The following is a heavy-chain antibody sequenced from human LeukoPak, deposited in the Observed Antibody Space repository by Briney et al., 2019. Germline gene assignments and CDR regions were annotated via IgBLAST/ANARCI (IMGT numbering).Heavy chain of an antibody. Sequence: GSLRLSCAASGFTFSSYWLSWVRQAPGKGLEWVAHIKRDVSEKYYVDYVKGRFPISRDKVEYSLYLQMNSLRAEDTAVYYCARARDYGSGKANAFDIWGQGTMVT. J-gene: IGHJ3*02. D-gene: IGHD3-10*01. CDR3: ARARDYGSGKANAFDI. CDR2: IKRDVSEK. CDR1: GFTFSSYW. V-gene: IGHV3-7*05.